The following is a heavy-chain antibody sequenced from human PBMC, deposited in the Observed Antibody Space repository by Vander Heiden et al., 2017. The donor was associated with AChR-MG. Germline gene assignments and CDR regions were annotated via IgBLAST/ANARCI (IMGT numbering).Heavy chain of an antibody. CDR3: ARYTRGVPTDYYIDV. J-gene: IGHJ6*03. D-gene: IGHD3-10*01. Sequence: EVQLLDSGGGLIQPGGSLSLSCAPSGFSFSSSAMRWVRQAPGKGLQWVSAISGAGGSPYYADSVKGRFTISRDNSNNILYLQMNSLRAEDTAVYYCARYTRGVPTDYYIDVWGKGTTATVSS. CDR1: GFSFSSSA. V-gene: IGHV3-23*01. CDR2: ISGAGGSP.